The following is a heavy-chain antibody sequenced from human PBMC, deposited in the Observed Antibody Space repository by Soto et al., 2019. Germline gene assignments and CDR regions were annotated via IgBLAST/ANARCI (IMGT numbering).Heavy chain of an antibody. V-gene: IGHV2-5*02. D-gene: IGHD6-6*01. CDR2: IYWDDDK. J-gene: IGHJ4*02. Sequence: QITLKESGPTLVKPTQTLTLTCTFSGFSLSTSGVGVGWIRQPPGKALEWLALIYWDDDKRYSPSLKSRLTITKDTSKNQVVLTMTNMDPVDTATYYCAHKSFIAARRGAAFDYWGQGTLVTVSS. CDR1: GFSLSTSGVG. CDR3: AHKSFIAARRGAAFDY.